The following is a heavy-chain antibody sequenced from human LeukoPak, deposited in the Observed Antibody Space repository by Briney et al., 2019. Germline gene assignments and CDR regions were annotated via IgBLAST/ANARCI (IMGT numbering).Heavy chain of an antibody. CDR1: GGTFNSYA. D-gene: IGHD6-13*01. V-gene: IGHV1-69*05. Sequence: AAVKVSCKASGGTFNSYAISWVRQAPGQGLGWMGGIIPIFGTANYAQKFQGRVTITTDESTSTAYIELSSLRSEDTAVYYCAIWGQQLAFDYWGQGTLVTVSS. CDR2: IIPIFGTA. CDR3: AIWGQQLAFDY. J-gene: IGHJ4*02.